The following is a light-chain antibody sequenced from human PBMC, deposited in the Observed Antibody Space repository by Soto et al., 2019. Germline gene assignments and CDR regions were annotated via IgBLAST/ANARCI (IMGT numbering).Light chain of an antibody. J-gene: IGKJ1*01. CDR2: AAS. V-gene: IGKV1-17*01. Sequence: DIQMTQSPSSLSASVGDRVTITCRASQGIRNALGWYQQKPGKAPKRLIYAASSLQSGVPSRFSGSGSGTEFTLTISSLQPKDFGTYYCLQHNSYPLTVGEGTKVEIK. CDR3: LQHNSYPLT. CDR1: QGIRNA.